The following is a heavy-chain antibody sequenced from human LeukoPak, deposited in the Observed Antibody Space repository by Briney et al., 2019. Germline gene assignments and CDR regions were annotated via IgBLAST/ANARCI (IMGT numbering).Heavy chain of an antibody. J-gene: IGHJ6*02. CDR2: IGDSGSST. CDR1: GFTFSKYA. D-gene: IGHD5-18*01. CDR3: ATRQRSGYYYGMDV. Sequence: GGSLRLSCAASGFTFSKYAMSWVRQVPGKGLEWVSSIGDSGSSTYYADSVKGRFTISRDNSKNTLFLQMNSLRAEDTAVYYCATRQRSGYYYGMDVWGQGTTVTVSS. V-gene: IGHV3-23*01.